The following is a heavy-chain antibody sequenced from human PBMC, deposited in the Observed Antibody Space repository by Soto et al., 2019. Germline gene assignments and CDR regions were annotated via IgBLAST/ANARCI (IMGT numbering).Heavy chain of an antibody. J-gene: IGHJ3*02. V-gene: IGHV1-46*01. CDR2: INPSGGST. CDR1: GYTFTSYY. D-gene: IGHD3-22*01. CDR3: ARAPMIVGAFDI. Sequence: QVQLVQSGAEVKKPGASVKVSCKASGYTFTSYYMHWVRQAPGQGLEWMGIINPSGGSTSYAQKFQGRVTMTRDTSTSTVYMELSSLRSEDTAVYYYARAPMIVGAFDIWGQGTMVTVSS.